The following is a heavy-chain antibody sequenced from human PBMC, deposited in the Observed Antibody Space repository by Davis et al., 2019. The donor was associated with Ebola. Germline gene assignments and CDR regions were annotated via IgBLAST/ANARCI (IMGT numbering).Heavy chain of an antibody. Sequence: GESLKISCAASGFTFSSYAMSWVRQAPGKGLEWVSAISGSGGSTYYADSVKGRFTISRDNSKNTLYLQMNSLRAEDTAVYYCAKDRTLRFLDPRDHDAFDIWGQGTMVTVSS. V-gene: IGHV3-23*01. D-gene: IGHD3-3*01. CDR2: ISGSGGST. CDR3: AKDRTLRFLDPRDHDAFDI. CDR1: GFTFSSYA. J-gene: IGHJ3*02.